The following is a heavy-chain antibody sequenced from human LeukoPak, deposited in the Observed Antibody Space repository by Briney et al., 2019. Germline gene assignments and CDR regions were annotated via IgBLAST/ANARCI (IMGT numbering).Heavy chain of an antibody. CDR3: ARDSAYCGGDCYSFDY. V-gene: IGHV3-74*01. Sequence: GGSLRLSCAASGFTFRNFWMHWVRQAPGKGLVWVSRINTDGNSTNYADPVRGRFTISRDNAKNTLYLQMNSLRAEDTAVYYCARDSAYCGGDCYSFDYWGQGTLVTVSS. J-gene: IGHJ4*02. D-gene: IGHD2-21*02. CDR2: INTDGNST. CDR1: GFTFRNFW.